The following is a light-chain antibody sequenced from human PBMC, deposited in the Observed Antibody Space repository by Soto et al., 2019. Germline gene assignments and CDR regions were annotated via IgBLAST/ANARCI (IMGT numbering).Light chain of an antibody. J-gene: IGKJ1*01. CDR1: QSVSNNY. CDR2: GAS. Sequence: VLTHSPGTLSLSPCERATLSCRASQSVSNNYLAWYQQKPGQAPRLLIYGASNRATGIPDRFSGSGSGTDFTLTISRLEPEDFAVYYCQQYGSSGTFGQGTKL. CDR3: QQYGSSGT. V-gene: IGKV3-20*01.